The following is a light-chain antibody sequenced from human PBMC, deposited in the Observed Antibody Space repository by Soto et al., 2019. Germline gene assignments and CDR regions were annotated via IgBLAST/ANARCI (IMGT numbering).Light chain of an antibody. Sequence: QSALTQPASVSGSPGQSITISCTGSSSDGGTYNLVSWYQQHPNKAPKLMIYEGSKRPSGVSNRFSGSKSGNTASLTISGLQAEDEADYYCCSYAGSSTFEVFGGGTQLTVL. CDR2: EGS. CDR3: CSYAGSSTFEV. V-gene: IGLV2-23*03. J-gene: IGLJ2*01. CDR1: SSDGGTYNL.